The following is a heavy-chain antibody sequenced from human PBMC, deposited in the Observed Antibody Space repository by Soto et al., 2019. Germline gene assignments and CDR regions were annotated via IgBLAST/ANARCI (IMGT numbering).Heavy chain of an antibody. D-gene: IGHD3-3*01. CDR1: GFTFSSYA. V-gene: IGHV3-23*01. J-gene: IGHJ4*02. CDR3: AKDPEWSWMENERSYLDY. CDR2: ISGSGGST. Sequence: EVQLLESGGGLVQPGGSLRLSCAASGFTFSSYAMSWVRQAPGKGLAWVSAISGSGGSTYYADSVKGRFTISRDNSNNTRYLQMNSLRAEDTAVYYCAKDPEWSWMENERSYLDYWGQGTLVTVSS.